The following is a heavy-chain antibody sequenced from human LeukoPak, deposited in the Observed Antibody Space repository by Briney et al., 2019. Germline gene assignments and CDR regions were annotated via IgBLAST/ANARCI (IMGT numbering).Heavy chain of an antibody. J-gene: IGHJ3*02. V-gene: IGHV1-18*01. CDR1: GYTFTSYG. CDR3: ARDWSYYYDSSGYYSLWAFDI. D-gene: IGHD3-22*01. Sequence: ASVKVSCKASGYTFTSYGISWVRQAPGQGLEWMGWISAYNGNTNYAQKLQGRVTMTTDTSTSTAYMELRSLRSDDTAVYYCARDWSYYYDSSGYYSLWAFDIWGQGTMVTVSS. CDR2: ISAYNGNT.